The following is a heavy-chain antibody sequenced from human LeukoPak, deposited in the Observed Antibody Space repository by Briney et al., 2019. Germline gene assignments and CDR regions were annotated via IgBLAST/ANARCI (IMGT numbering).Heavy chain of an antibody. CDR1: GFTFSSYG. D-gene: IGHD2-15*01. V-gene: IGHV3-30*18. CDR2: ISYDGRNK. Sequence: PGGSLRLSCATSGFTFSSYGMHWVRQAPGKGLEWVAVISYDGRNKYYADSVKGRFAISRDNSKNTVHLQMNSLRAEDTAVYYCAKDPGYLDYWGQGTLVTVSS. J-gene: IGHJ4*02. CDR3: AKDPGYLDY.